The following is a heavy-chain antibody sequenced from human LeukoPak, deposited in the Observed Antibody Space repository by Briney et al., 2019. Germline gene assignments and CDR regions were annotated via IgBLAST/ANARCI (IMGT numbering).Heavy chain of an antibody. CDR1: GFTVSSNS. J-gene: IGHJ4*02. CDR2: IYSGGNT. CDR3: ARLGIVVAFFDY. V-gene: IGHV3-53*01. Sequence: GGSLRLSCTVSGFTVSSNSMSWVRQAPGKGLEWVSFIYSGGNTHYSDSVKGRFTISRDNSKNTLYLQMNSLRAEDTAVYYCARLGIVVAFFDYWGQGTLVTVSS. D-gene: IGHD3-22*01.